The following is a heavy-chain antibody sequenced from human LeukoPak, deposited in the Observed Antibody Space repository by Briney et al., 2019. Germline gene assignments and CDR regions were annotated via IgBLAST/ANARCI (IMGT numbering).Heavy chain of an antibody. D-gene: IGHD3-3*01. CDR1: GFTFSRYA. J-gene: IGHJ5*01. Sequence: GGSLRLSCAASGFTFSRYAMHWVRQAPGKGLEWLAVISYDGTNKNYADSVRGRFIISRDNSKSTLYLQLNSLRAEDTAVYYCAREGGYDFWSGHYNPIHWFDSWGQGTLVSVSS. CDR3: AREGGYDFWSGHYNPIHWFDS. V-gene: IGHV3-30-3*01. CDR2: ISYDGTNK.